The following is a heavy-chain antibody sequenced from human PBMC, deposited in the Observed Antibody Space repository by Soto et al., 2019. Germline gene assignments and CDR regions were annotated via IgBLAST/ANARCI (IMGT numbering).Heavy chain of an antibody. D-gene: IGHD3-10*01. J-gene: IGHJ6*02. CDR1: GFTFNSYA. V-gene: IGHV3-74*02. Sequence: EVQLLESGGGLIQPGGSLRLSCAASGFTFNSYAMTWVRQAPGKGLEWVSRINSDGSSTNYADSVKGRFTISRDNAKNTLYLQMNSLRAEDTAVYYCARGGGTYGSYYYAMDVWGQGTTVTVSS. CDR3: ARGGGTYGSYYYAMDV. CDR2: INSDGSST.